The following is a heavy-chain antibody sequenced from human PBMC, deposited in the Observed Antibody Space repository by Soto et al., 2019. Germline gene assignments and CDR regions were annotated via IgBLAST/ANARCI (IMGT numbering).Heavy chain of an antibody. V-gene: IGHV4-59*01. CDR3: TSSYCPSSSPDY. D-gene: IGHD2-15*01. Sequence: SETLSLTCSVSGGSMRNYYWNWIRQPPGRGLEWIGYVYHSGSTNYNPSLKSRVSMSVDVSRNHFSLTLHSVTAADTAVYFCTSSYCPSSSPDYRGQGTLVTVSS. CDR1: GGSMRNYY. J-gene: IGHJ4*02. CDR2: VYHSGST.